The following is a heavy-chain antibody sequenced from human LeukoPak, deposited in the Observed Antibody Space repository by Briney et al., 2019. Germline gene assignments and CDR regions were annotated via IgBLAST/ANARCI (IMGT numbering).Heavy chain of an antibody. J-gene: IGHJ6*02. D-gene: IGHD6-19*01. CDR3: AKDCKSIAVAASTDYYGMDV. V-gene: IGHV3-23*01. CDR1: GFTFSSYA. CDR2: ISGSGGST. Sequence: GGSLRLSCAASGFTFSSYAMSWVRQAPGKGLEWVSAISGSGGSTYYADSVKGRFTISRDNSKNTLYLQMNSLRAEDTAVYYCAKDCKSIAVAASTDYYGMDVWGQGTTVTVSS.